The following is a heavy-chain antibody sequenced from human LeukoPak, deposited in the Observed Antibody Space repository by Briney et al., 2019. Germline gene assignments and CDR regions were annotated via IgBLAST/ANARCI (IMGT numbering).Heavy chain of an antibody. CDR1: GASISSDDYY. D-gene: IGHD1-14*01. CDR3: ARVKAGGYFDY. CDR2: IYTSGST. V-gene: IGHV4-61*02. Sequence: SETLSLTCTVSGASISSDDYYWSWVRQPAGEGLEWIGRIYTSGSTNYNPSLKSRVTISVGTSKNQFSLNLSSVTAADTAVYYCARVKAGGYFDYWGQGTLVTVSS. J-gene: IGHJ4*02.